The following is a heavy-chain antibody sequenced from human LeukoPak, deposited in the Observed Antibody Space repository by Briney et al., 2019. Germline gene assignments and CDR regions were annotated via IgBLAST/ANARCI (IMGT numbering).Heavy chain of an antibody. CDR3: ARADHAGRGAFDY. V-gene: IGHV1-69*06. Sequence: GSSVKVSCKASGGTFSSYAISWVRQAPGQGLEWMGGIIPIFGTANYAQKFQGRVTITADKSTSTAYMELSSLRSEDTAVYYCARADHAGRGAFDYWGQGTLVTVSS. J-gene: IGHJ4*02. D-gene: IGHD2-15*01. CDR1: GGTFSSYA. CDR2: IIPIFGTA.